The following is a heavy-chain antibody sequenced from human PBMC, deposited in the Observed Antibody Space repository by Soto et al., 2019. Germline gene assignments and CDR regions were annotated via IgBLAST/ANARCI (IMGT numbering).Heavy chain of an antibody. Sequence: QVQLQQWGAGPLRPLETLSLTCGVSGGSFSGYYWAWIRQSPVKGLEWIGEINDRGSINYNPSLKSRVSISVDTSKNHYSLNLRSVTAADTAVYYCARESHDILTGPPWVWYFDIWGRGTLVTVSS. CDR3: ARESHDILTGPPWVWYFDI. CDR1: GGSFSGYY. CDR2: INDRGSI. D-gene: IGHD3-9*01. J-gene: IGHJ2*01. V-gene: IGHV4-34*01.